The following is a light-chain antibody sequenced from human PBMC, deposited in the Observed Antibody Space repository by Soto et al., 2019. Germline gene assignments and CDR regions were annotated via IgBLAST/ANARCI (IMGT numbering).Light chain of an antibody. CDR3: QQYNNWYT. J-gene: IGKJ2*01. V-gene: IGKV3-15*01. Sequence: EIVMTQSPATLSVSPGERATLSCRASQSVSSNLAWYQQKPGQAPRLLIYGASTRATGTPARFSGSGSGTEFTLTISSLQSEAFAVYYCQQYNNWYTFGQGTKLEIK. CDR1: QSVSSN. CDR2: GAS.